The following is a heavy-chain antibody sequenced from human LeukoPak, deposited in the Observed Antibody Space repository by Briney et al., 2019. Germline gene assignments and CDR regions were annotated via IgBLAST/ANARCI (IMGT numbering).Heavy chain of an antibody. J-gene: IGHJ5*02. CDR3: ARGGDYGET. D-gene: IGHD4-17*01. CDR1: GGSFSGYY. CDR2: INHSGST. V-gene: IGHV4-34*01. Sequence: SETLSLTCAVYGGSFSGYYWSWIRQPPGKGLEWIGEINHSGSTNYNPSLKSRVTISVDTSKNQFSLKLSSVTAADTAVYYCARGGDYGETWDQGTLVTVSS.